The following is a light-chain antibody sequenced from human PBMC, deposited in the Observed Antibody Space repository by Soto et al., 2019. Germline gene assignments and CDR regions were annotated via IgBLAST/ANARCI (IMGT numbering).Light chain of an antibody. V-gene: IGLV1-44*01. J-gene: IGLJ1*01. CDR2: RNN. Sequence: QSVLTQPPSASGTPGQRVTISCPGSSSNIGSNTVNWYQQLPGTAPKLLIYRNNQRPSGVPDRFSGSKSGTSASLAISGLQSEDEADYYCAAWDDSLNGSYVFGIGTKVTVL. CDR3: AAWDDSLNGSYV. CDR1: SSNIGSNT.